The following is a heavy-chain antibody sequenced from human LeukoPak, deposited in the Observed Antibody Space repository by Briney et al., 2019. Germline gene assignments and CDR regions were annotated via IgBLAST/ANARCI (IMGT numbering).Heavy chain of an antibody. CDR3: ARQHYYVSGSHYDY. V-gene: IGHV4-59*08. CDR1: GGSIGSHY. J-gene: IGHJ4*02. D-gene: IGHD3-10*01. CDR2: VYDIGGT. Sequence: SETLSLTCTVSGGSIGSHYWTWIRQTPGKGLEWIGYVYDIGGTKYNPSLKSRVTISVDTSKNQFSLRLSSLTAADTAVYFCARQHYYVSGSHYDYWGRGTLVTVSS.